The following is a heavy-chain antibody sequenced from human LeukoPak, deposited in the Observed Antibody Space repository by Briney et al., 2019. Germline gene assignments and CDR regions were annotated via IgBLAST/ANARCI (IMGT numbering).Heavy chain of an antibody. CDR2: IYYSGNT. D-gene: IGHD3-22*01. J-gene: IGHJ2*01. Sequence: SETLSLTCTVSGGSISSYYWSWIRQPPGKGLEWIGYIYYSGNTNYNPSLKSRVTISVDTSKNQFSLKLSSVTAADTAVYYCARHQGNYYDRSFDLWGRGTLVTVSS. V-gene: IGHV4-59*08. CDR1: GGSISSYY. CDR3: ARHQGNYYDRSFDL.